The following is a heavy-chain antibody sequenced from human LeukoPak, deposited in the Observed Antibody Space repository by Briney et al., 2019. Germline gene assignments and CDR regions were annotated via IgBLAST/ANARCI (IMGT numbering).Heavy chain of an antibody. CDR3: ARDRADPRYYYGSGPYYYGMDV. Sequence: SVEVSCKASGGTFSSYAISWVRQAPGQGLEWMEGIIPIFGTANYAQKFQGRVTITADESTSTAYMELSSLRSEDTAVYYCARDRADPRYYYGSGPYYYGMDVWGKGTTVTVSS. D-gene: IGHD3-10*01. CDR2: IIPIFGTA. CDR1: GGTFSSYA. J-gene: IGHJ6*04. V-gene: IGHV1-69*13.